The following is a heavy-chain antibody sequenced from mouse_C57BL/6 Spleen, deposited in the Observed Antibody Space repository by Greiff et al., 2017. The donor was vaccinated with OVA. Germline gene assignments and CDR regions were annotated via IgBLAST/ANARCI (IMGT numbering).Heavy chain of an antibody. CDR3: ARRGWDYFDD. D-gene: IGHD3-3*01. CDR1: GFTFSSYG. J-gene: IGHJ2*01. V-gene: IGHV5-6*01. Sequence: VQLKESGGDLVKPGGSLKLSCAASGFTFSSYGMSWVRPTPDKRLEWVATISSGGSYTYYPDSVKGRFTISRDTAQNTLYLQMSSLKSEDTAMYYCARRGWDYFDDWGQGTTLTVSS. CDR2: ISSGGSYT.